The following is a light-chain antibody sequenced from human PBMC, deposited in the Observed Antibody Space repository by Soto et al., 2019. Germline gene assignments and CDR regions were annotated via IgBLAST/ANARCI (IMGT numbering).Light chain of an antibody. CDR3: QQYGSSVIT. V-gene: IGKV3-20*01. J-gene: IGKJ5*01. Sequence: EIALTQSPGTLSLSPGERATLSCRASQSVSSSYLAWYQQKPGQAPRLLIYGASSRATGIPDRFRGSGSGTDFTLTISRLEPADFAVYYCQQYGSSVITFGQGTRLEIK. CDR1: QSVSSSY. CDR2: GAS.